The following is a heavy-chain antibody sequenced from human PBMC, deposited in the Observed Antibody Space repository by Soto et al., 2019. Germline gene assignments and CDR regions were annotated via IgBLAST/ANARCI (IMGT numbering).Heavy chain of an antibody. D-gene: IGHD6-13*01. J-gene: IGHJ4*02. CDR3: ARRGTAAGGGTAFAY. CDR1: RYSFTSYS. CDR2: IDPIDSYT. Sequence: GESLKISCKCSRYSFTSYSIIWVRQIPGKGLELMGRIDPIDSYTNDIPSFEGHVTISAEKSISTAYLQSSSLKASDTVMYYCARRGTAAGGGTAFAYWGQGTLVTVSS. V-gene: IGHV5-10-1*01.